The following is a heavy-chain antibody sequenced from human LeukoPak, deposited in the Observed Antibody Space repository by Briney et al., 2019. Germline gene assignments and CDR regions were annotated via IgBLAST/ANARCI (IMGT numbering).Heavy chain of an antibody. CDR3: TTLGGGAAPD. D-gene: IGHD3-16*01. V-gene: IGHV3-15*01. J-gene: IGHJ4*02. CDR2: IKRKTDGETT. CDR1: GLTFSNVW. Sequence: GGSLRLSCAASGLTFSNVWISWVRQAPGKGLEWVGRIKRKTDGETTHYAAPVKGRFTISRDDSKNTLYLQMKSLEIEDTAVYYCTTLGGGAAPDWGQGTLVTVSS.